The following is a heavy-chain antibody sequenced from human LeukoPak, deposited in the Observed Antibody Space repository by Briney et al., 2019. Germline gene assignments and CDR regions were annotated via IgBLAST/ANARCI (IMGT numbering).Heavy chain of an antibody. CDR1: GDSLNDYY. V-gene: IGHV4-4*07. CDR2: VYTSGTT. CDR3: ARDSEELLSPFDP. J-gene: IGHJ5*02. Sequence: SETLSLTCTVFGDSLNDYYCNWIRQPAGKGLEWIGRVYTSGTTSYNPSLKSRVTISVDTSKNQFSLKLSSVTAAGTAVYYCARDSEELLSPFDPWGQGTLVTVSS. D-gene: IGHD2/OR15-2a*01.